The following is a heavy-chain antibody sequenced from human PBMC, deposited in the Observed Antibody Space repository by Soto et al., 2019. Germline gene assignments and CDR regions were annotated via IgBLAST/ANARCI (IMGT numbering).Heavy chain of an antibody. CDR3: ARDGPSGSYNLDY. Sequence: QVQLVQSGPEVKKPGASVKVSCKASGYTFTSYYMHWVRQAPGQGPEWMGIFNPSGGSTTYAQKFQGGVTMTGDTSTSTGYKEQSGLRSEDKAVYYCARDGPSGSYNLDYWGQGTLVTVSS. D-gene: IGHD1-26*01. V-gene: IGHV1-46*01. J-gene: IGHJ4*02. CDR2: FNPSGGST. CDR1: GYTFTSYY.